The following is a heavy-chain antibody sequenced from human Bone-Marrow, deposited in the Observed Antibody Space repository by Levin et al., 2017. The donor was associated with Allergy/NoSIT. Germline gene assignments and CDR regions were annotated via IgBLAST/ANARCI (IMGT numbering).Heavy chain of an antibody. CDR3: ARSDATDALSFDY. CDR2: IYPNTGGT. Sequence: ASVKVSCKASGYTFSGHYIYWVRQAPGQGLEWMGRIYPNTGGTNYAQKFQGRVTMTRYTSSSTAYMELSRLRSDDTAVYYCARSDATDALSFDYWGQGILVTVSS. CDR1: GYTFSGHY. V-gene: IGHV1-2*06. D-gene: IGHD2-2*01. J-gene: IGHJ4*02.